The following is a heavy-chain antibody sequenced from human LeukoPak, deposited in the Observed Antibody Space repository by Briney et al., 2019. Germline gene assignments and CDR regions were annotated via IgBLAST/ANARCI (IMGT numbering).Heavy chain of an antibody. CDR1: GFTFSAYA. V-gene: IGHV3-21*01. CDR2: ISSSSSYI. D-gene: IGHD1-14*01. CDR3: ASRTGVY. Sequence: GGSLRLSCEDSGFTFSAYAMTWVRQAPGKGLEWVSSISSSSSYIYYADSVKGRFTISRDNAMNTLYLQMNNLRAEDTAVYYCASRTGVYWGQGTLVSVSS. J-gene: IGHJ4*02.